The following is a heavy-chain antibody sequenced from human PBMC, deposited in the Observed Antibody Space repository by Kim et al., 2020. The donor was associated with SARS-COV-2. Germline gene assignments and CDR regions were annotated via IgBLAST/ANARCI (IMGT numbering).Heavy chain of an antibody. CDR3: AKDIGDYYYGMDV. Sequence: GGSLRLSCAASGFTFDDYTMHWVRQAPGKGLEWVSLISWDGGSTYYADSVKGRFTISRDNSKNSLYLQMNSLRTEDTALYYCAKDIGDYYYGMDVWGQGTTVTVSS. CDR2: ISWDGGST. V-gene: IGHV3-43*01. CDR1: GFTFDDYT. J-gene: IGHJ6*02.